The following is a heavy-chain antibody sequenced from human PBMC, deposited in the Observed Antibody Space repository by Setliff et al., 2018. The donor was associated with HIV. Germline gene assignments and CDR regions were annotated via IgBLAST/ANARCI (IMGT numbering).Heavy chain of an antibody. CDR1: GYRFTSYW. D-gene: IGHD3-3*01. CDR2: IYPGDSES. J-gene: IGHJ4*02. V-gene: IGHV5-51*01. CDR3: ARGSSDWSGYAYYFDY. Sequence: PGESLKISCQASGYRFTSYWIGWVRQMPGKGLEWMGIIYPGDSESRYSPSFQGQVTISADKSISTAYLQWSSLKASDTAMYYCARGSSDWSGYAYYFDYWGQGTLVTVSS.